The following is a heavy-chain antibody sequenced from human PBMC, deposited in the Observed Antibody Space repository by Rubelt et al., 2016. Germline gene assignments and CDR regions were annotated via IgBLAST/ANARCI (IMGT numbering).Heavy chain of an antibody. Sequence: QLQLQESGPGLVKPSETLSLTCTVSGGSISSSSYYWGWIRQPPGKGLEWIGYIYYRGSTYYNPSLKSRGTISVDTSKNQFSLKLSSVTAADTAVYYCARRYCSGGSCHTLDYWGRGTLVTVSS. D-gene: IGHD2-15*01. CDR3: ARRYCSGGSCHTLDY. J-gene: IGHJ4*02. CDR2: IYYRGST. CDR1: GGSISSSSYY. V-gene: IGHV4-39*01.